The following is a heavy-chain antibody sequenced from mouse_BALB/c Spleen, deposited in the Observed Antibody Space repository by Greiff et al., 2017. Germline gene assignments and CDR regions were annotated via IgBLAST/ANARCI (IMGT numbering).Heavy chain of an antibody. CDR2: IWGGGRT. CDR3: ARPRSYDSYAMDY. Sequence: VQGVESGPGLVAPSQSLSITCTVSGFSLSRYSVHWVRQPPGKGLEWLGMIWGGGRTDYNSALKSRLSISKDNSKSQVFLKMNSLQTDDTAMYYCARPRSYDSYAMDYWGQGTSVTVSS. J-gene: IGHJ4*01. V-gene: IGHV2-6-4*01. CDR1: GFSLSRYS.